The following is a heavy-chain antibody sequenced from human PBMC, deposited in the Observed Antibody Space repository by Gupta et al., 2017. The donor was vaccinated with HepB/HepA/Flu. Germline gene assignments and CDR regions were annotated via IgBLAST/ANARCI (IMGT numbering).Heavy chain of an antibody. CDR1: GFTFCSYE. V-gene: IGHV3-48*03. CDR2: IRISGRTI. Sequence: EVQLVESGGGWEQPGGSLRLSCAASGFTFCSYEMNWVRQAPGRGLEWVSYIRISGRTIYYADSVKGRFTISRDNADNSLYLQRDSLRGEDTAVEYGVRLTRNWGPKAPLDDWGQGTRGTVSS. D-gene: IGHD3-16*01. J-gene: IGHJ4*02. CDR3: VRLTRNWGPKAPLDD.